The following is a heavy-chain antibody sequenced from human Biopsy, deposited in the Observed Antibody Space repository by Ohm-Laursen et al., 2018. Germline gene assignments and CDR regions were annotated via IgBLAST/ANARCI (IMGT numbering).Heavy chain of an antibody. Sequence: GTLSLTCTVSGGSISSDYWSWTWQTPGKGQERIGYIYISGSTNYNHSLKSRVTITVDTSKYKFHLSLNSVTVADTAVYYCARATSSTGWPYYCFYGMDVWGQGTTVTVSS. CDR1: GGSISSDY. V-gene: IGHV4-59*01. D-gene: IGHD2-2*01. CDR3: ARATSSTGWPYYCFYGMDV. CDR2: IYISGST. J-gene: IGHJ6*02.